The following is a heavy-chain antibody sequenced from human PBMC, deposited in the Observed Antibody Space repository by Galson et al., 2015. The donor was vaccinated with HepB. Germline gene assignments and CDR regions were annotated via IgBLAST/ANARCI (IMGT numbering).Heavy chain of an antibody. D-gene: IGHD3-22*01. CDR2: IIPIFGTA. Sequence: SVKVSCKASGGTFSSYAISWVRQAPGQGLEWMGGIIPIFGTANYAQKFQGRVTITADKSTSTAYMELSSLRSEDTAVYYCAREELKYYDSSGYFDYWGQGTLVTVSS. V-gene: IGHV1-69*06. CDR1: GGTFSSYA. CDR3: AREELKYYDSSGYFDY. J-gene: IGHJ4*02.